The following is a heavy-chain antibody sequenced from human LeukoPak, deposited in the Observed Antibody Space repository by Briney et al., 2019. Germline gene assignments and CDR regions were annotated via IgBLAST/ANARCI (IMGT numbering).Heavy chain of an antibody. CDR2: IYSGGST. V-gene: IGHV3-66*01. J-gene: IGHJ4*02. CDR1: GFTVSSNY. Sequence: GGSLRLSCEASGFTVSSNYMSWVRQAPGKGLEWVSVIYSGGSTSYADSVKGRFTISRDYSKNTVYLQMNSLRAEDTAVYYCARVTVTTLDFDYWGQGTLVTVSS. CDR3: ARVTVTTLDFDY. D-gene: IGHD4-17*01.